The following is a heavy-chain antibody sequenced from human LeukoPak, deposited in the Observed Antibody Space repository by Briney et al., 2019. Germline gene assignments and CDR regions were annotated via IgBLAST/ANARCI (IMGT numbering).Heavy chain of an antibody. CDR1: GGSISSSDYY. Sequence: PSETLSLTCTVSGGSISSSDYYWGWIRQPPGKGLEWIGSIYYSGSTHYNPSPKSRVTISVDTSKNQFSLKLNSVTAADTALYYCARHSSGWIYYFNYWGQGTLVTVSS. CDR3: ARHSSGWIYYFNY. J-gene: IGHJ4*02. V-gene: IGHV4-39*01. CDR2: IYYSGST. D-gene: IGHD6-19*01.